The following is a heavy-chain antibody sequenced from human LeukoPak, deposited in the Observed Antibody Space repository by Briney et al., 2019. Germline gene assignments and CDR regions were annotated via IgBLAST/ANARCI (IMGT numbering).Heavy chain of an antibody. Sequence: GSSVKVSCKASGGTFSSYAISWVRQAPGQGLEWMGRIIPIFGTANYAQKFQGRVTITTDESTSTDYMELSSLRSEDTAVYYCARGGNYQYDFWSGYTPFDYWGQGTLVTVSS. CDR3: ARGGNYQYDFWSGYTPFDY. V-gene: IGHV1-69*05. D-gene: IGHD3-3*01. CDR1: GGTFSSYA. J-gene: IGHJ4*02. CDR2: IIPIFGTA.